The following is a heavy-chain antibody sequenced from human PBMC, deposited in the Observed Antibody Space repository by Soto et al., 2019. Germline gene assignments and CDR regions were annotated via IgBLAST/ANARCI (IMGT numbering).Heavy chain of an antibody. J-gene: IGHJ4*02. V-gene: IGHV3-15*07. CDR1: GFTFSNAW. CDR3: TTSYYYDSSGYYFDY. D-gene: IGHD3-22*01. CDR2: IKSKTDGGTT. Sequence: GGSLRLSCAASGFTFSNAWMNWFRQAPGKGLEWVGRIKSKTDGGTTDYAAPVKGRFTISRDDSKNTLYLQMNSLKTEDTAVYYCTTSYYYDSSGYYFDYWGQGTLVTVS.